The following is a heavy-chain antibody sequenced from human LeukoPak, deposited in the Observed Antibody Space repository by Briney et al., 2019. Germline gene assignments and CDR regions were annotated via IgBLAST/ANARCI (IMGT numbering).Heavy chain of an antibody. CDR3: AKDLEDFGY. CDR1: GFTFIKYA. J-gene: IGHJ4*02. D-gene: IGHD3-3*01. CDR2: ISGSGGSA. V-gene: IGHV3-23*01. Sequence: GGSLRLSCVASGFTFIKYALSWVRQAPGKGLEWVSVISGSGGSAFYADSVKGRFTISRDNSKNTLYLQMNSLRAEDTAIYYCAKDLEDFGYWGQGTLVTVSS.